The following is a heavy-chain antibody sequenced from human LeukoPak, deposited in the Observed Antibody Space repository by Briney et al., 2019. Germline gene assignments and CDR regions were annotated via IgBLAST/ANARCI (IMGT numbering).Heavy chain of an antibody. CDR3: ARDTMSGDSSGWKNYYYYGMDV. J-gene: IGHJ6*02. Sequence: ASVKVSCKASGYTFTSYGISWVRQAPGQGLEWMGWISAYNGNTNYAQKLQGRVTMTTDTSTSTAYMELRSLRSDDTAVYSCARDTMSGDSSGWKNYYYYGMDVWGQGTTVTVSS. CDR2: ISAYNGNT. CDR1: GYTFTSYG. V-gene: IGHV1-18*01. D-gene: IGHD6-19*01.